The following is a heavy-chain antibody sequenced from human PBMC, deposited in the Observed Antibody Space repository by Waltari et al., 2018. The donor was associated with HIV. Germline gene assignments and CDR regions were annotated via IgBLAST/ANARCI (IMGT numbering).Heavy chain of an antibody. CDR2: IAPRTGEA. CDR1: DYTSTHSY. CDR3: ARGEDVTLISLPPGYRLDF. J-gene: IGHJ4*02. D-gene: IGHD2-15*01. Sequence: QAHLVQSGPEVRRPAASATVSGQGSDYTSTHSYPPWVRQTPGQGPEWLGRIAPRTGEALYAPAFQGRVTRTRFTSLTTAYLDLTSLKSDDTAVYFCARGEDVTLISLPPGYRLDFWGQGTLVTVSS. V-gene: IGHV1-2*06.